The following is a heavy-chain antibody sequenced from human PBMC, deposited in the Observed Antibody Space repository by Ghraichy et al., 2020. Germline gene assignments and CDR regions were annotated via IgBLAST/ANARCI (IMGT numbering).Heavy chain of an antibody. V-gene: IGHV1-69*06. CDR1: GGTFSSYA. CDR2: IIPIFGTA. D-gene: IGHD1-26*01. CDR3: ARDPGGELLINGDY. J-gene: IGHJ4*02. Sequence: SVKVSCKASGGTFSSYAISWVRQAPGQGLEWMGGIIPIFGTANYAQKFQGRVTITADKSTSTAYMELSSLRSEDTAVYYCARDPGGELLINGDYWGQGTLVTVSS.